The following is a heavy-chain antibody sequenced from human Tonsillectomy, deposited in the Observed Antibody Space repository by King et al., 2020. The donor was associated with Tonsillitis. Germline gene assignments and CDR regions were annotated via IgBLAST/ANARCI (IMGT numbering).Heavy chain of an antibody. Sequence: QLQESGPGLVKPSETLSLTCSVSGDSISSSGYYWGWLRQPPGKGLEWIGSIYYSGSTYYDPPLKSRVTISVDTSKNQFSLKLSSVTAADTAVYYCARAFAHDAFDIWCQRTTVTVAS. CDR1: GDSISSSGYY. CDR2: IYYSGST. V-gene: IGHV4-39*01. J-gene: IGHJ3*02. D-gene: IGHD3-3*01. CDR3: ARAFAHDAFDI.